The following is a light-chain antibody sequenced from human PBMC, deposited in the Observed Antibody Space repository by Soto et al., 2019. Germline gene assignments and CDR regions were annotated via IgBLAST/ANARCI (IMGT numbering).Light chain of an antibody. CDR2: DAS. V-gene: IGKV3D-15*01. CDR1: QSVTNN. CDR3: QHYNNWPRT. Sequence: EIVMTQSPATLSVSPGERATLSCRASQSVTNNLAWYQQKPGQAPRLLIYDASTRATGIPARFSGSGSGTEYTFTISSLQSEDFAVYYCQHYNNWPRTFGQGTKVEF. J-gene: IGKJ1*01.